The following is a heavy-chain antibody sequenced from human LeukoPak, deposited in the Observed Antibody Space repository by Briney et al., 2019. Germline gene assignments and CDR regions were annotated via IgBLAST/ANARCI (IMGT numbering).Heavy chain of an antibody. V-gene: IGHV3-30*18. CDR3: AKPQQRAAPDSDY. Sequence: PGGSLRLSCAASGFTFSSYGMHWVRQAPGKGLEWVAVISYDGSNKYYADSVKGRFTISRDNSKNTLYLQMNSLRAEDTAVYYCAKPQQRAAPDSDYWGQGTLVTVSS. D-gene: IGHD2-15*01. J-gene: IGHJ4*02. CDR1: GFTFSSYG. CDR2: ISYDGSNK.